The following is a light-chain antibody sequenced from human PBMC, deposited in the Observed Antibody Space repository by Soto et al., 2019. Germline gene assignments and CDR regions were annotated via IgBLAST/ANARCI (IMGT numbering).Light chain of an antibody. CDR1: QSVSSSF. CDR2: GAS. CDR3: QQSSSSPIT. V-gene: IGKV3-20*01. J-gene: IGKJ5*01. Sequence: EIVLTQSPGTLSLTPGERATLSCRASQSVSSSFLVWYKQRPGQAPRLLMSGASTRATGTPDRFSGGGSGTDFTLTISRLEAEDFAVYYCQQSSSSPITFGQGTRLEIK.